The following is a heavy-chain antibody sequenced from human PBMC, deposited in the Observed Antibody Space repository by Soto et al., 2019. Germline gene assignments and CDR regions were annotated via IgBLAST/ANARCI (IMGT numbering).Heavy chain of an antibody. CDR3: AKDRSAMEWFTTGGYGMDV. CDR2: ISYDGSNK. Sequence: GGSLRLSCAASGFTFSSYGMHWVRQAPGKGLEWVAVISYDGSNKYYADSVKGRFTISRDNSKNTLYLKMNSLRAEDTAVYYCAKDRSAMEWFTTGGYGMDVWGQGTTVTVSS. J-gene: IGHJ6*02. D-gene: IGHD5-18*01. V-gene: IGHV3-30*18. CDR1: GFTFSSYG.